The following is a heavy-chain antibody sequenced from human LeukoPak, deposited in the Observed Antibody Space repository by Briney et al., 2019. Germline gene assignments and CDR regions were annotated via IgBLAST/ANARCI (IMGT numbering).Heavy chain of an antibody. J-gene: IGHJ4*02. CDR2: IKQDGSEK. V-gene: IGHV3-7*01. D-gene: IGHD3-10*01. Sequence: PGGSLRLSSAASGFTFSSYWMSWVRQAPGKGLEWVANIKQDGSEKYYVDSVKGRFTISRDNAKNSLYLQMNSLRAEDTAVYYCARDLRDYYGSGFDYWGQGTLVTVSS. CDR3: ARDLRDYYGSGFDY. CDR1: GFTFSSYW.